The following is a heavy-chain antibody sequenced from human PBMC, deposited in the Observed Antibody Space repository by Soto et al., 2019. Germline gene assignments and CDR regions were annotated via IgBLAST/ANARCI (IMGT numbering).Heavy chain of an antibody. CDR2: ISFDGSNK. CDR1: GFTFSRFP. Sequence: GSLRLSCAASGFTFSRFPMHWVRQAPGKGLEWVAVISFDGSNKYYADSVKGRFTISRDNSKNTLCLQMNSLRAEDTAVYYCARERAYYFDYWGQGTLVTVSS. CDR3: ARERAYYFDY. V-gene: IGHV3-30-3*01. J-gene: IGHJ4*02.